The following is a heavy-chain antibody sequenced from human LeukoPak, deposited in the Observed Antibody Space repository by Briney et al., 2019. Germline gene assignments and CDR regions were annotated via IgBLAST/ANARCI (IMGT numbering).Heavy chain of an antibody. CDR2: MSYDGSNK. D-gene: IGHD3-22*01. Sequence: GRSLRLSCAASGFTFSSCAIHWVRQAPGKGLEWVAVMSYDGSNKYYADSVKGRFTISRDNSKNTLYLQMSSLRAEDTAVYYCARDAPRSFFYITMIVDYWGQGTLVTVSS. V-gene: IGHV3-30-3*01. J-gene: IGHJ4*02. CDR1: GFTFSSCA. CDR3: ARDAPRSFFYITMIVDY.